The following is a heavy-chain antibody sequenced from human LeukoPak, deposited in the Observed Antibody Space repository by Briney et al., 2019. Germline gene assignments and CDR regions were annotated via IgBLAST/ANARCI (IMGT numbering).Heavy chain of an antibody. Sequence: GGSLRPSCAASGFTFSSYGMHWVRRAPGKGLEWVAVISYDGSNKYYADSVKGRFTISRDNSKNTLYLQMNSLRAEDTAVYYCARARPWVDYWGQGILVTVSS. D-gene: IGHD6-6*01. CDR3: ARARPWVDY. CDR1: GFTFSSYG. V-gene: IGHV3-30*03. J-gene: IGHJ4*02. CDR2: ISYDGSNK.